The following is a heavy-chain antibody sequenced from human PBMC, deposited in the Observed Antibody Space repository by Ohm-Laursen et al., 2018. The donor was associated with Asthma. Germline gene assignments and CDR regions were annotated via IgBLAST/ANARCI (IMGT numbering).Heavy chain of an antibody. CDR1: GFTFSDYY. CDR2: ISSSSSYT. Sequence: SLRLSCTASGFTFSDYYMSWIRQAPGKGLEWVSYISSSSSYTNYADSVEGRFTISRDNAKNSLYLQMNSLRAEDTAVYYCARDVMEWYLPAFDFWGQGTLVTVSS. CDR3: ARDVMEWYLPAFDF. D-gene: IGHD3-3*01. V-gene: IGHV3-11*06. J-gene: IGHJ4*02.